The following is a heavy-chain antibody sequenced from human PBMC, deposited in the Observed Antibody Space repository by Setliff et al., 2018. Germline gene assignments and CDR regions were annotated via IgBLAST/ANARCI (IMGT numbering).Heavy chain of an antibody. J-gene: IGHJ3*02. V-gene: IGHV3-33*08. CDR2: IWDDGGNK. D-gene: IGHD6-19*01. Sequence: GGSLRFSCAASGFTLSRHIMHWVRQAPGKGLEWVAVIWDDGGNKYHADSVKGRFTISRDNSKNTLYLQMNSLRAEDTAVYYCIRDTSGRDAFDIWGQGTMVTVSS. CDR3: IRDTSGRDAFDI. CDR1: GFTLSRHI.